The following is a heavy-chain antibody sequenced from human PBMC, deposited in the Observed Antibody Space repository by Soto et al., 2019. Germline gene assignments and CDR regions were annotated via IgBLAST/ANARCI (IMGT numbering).Heavy chain of an antibody. J-gene: IGHJ4*02. V-gene: IGHV3-30*18. CDR3: AKGGRQWLVTSDFNY. CDR1: GFTFSDYA. D-gene: IGHD6-19*01. Sequence: VQLVESGGGVVQPGRSLRLSCAASGFTFSDYAMHWVRQAPGKGLEWVAVVSHDGRNTHYADSVKGRFTISRDSSKNTFSLEMTSLRAECTAVYYCAKGGRQWLVTSDFNYWGQGALVTVSS. CDR2: VSHDGRNT.